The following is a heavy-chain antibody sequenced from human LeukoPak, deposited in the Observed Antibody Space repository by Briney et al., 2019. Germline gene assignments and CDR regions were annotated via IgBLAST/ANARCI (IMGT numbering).Heavy chain of an antibody. CDR1: GGSFSGYY. CDR3: ARVHSSSWYLACDY. CDR2: INHSGST. V-gene: IGHV4-34*01. Sequence: PSETLSLTCAVYGGSFSGYYWSWIRQPPGKGLEWIGEINHSGSTNYNPSLKSRVTISVDTSKNQFSLKLSSVTAADTAVYYCARVHSSSWYLACDYWGQGTLVTVSS. D-gene: IGHD6-13*01. J-gene: IGHJ4*02.